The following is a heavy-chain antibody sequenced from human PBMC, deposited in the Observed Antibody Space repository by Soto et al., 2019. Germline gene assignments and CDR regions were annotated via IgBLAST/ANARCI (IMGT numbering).Heavy chain of an antibody. CDR3: GRNFCGGDSSHPMGKVFEF. Sequence: SETLSLTCTVSGGSISSGGYYWSWIRQHPGKGLEWIGYIYYSGSTYYNPSLKSRVTISVDTSKNQFSLKLSSVTAADTAVYYCGRNFCGGDSSHPMGKVFEFWGQGTMVTVSS. CDR1: GGSISSGGYY. D-gene: IGHD2-21*01. CDR2: IYYSGST. V-gene: IGHV4-31*03. J-gene: IGHJ3*01.